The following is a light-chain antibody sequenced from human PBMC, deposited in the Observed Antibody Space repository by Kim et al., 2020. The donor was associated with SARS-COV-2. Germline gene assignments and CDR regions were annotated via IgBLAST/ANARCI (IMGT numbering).Light chain of an antibody. J-gene: IGLJ2*01. Sequence: SYELTQPPSVSVSPGQTASITCSGDKLVDKYVCWHQQKPGQSPVLVIYQDNQRPSGIPVRFSGSNSGNTATLTISGTQAMDEADYYCQAWDRNTVVFGGGTRLTVL. CDR3: QAWDRNTVV. CDR2: QDN. V-gene: IGLV3-1*01. CDR1: KLVDKY.